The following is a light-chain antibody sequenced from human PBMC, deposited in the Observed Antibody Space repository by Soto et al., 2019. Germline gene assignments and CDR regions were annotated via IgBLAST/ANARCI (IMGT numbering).Light chain of an antibody. V-gene: IGKV3-15*01. CDR2: GAS. J-gene: IGKJ5*01. CDR3: QQYNNWPFS. Sequence: DIALTQSPGSLSLSPGERATLSCKSSQSVSNNYLAWYQQKPGQAPRLIIYGASTRATGIPARFSGSWSGTECTLTISSLQSEDFALYFCQQYNNWPFSFGQGTRLEI. CDR1: QSVSNN.